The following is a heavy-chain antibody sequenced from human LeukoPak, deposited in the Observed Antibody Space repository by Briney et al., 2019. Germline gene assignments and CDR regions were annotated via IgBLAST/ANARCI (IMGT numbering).Heavy chain of an antibody. D-gene: IGHD6-13*01. CDR3: ARDRIAAANGDDY. Sequence: GASVKVSCKASGGTFSSYAISWVRQAPGQGLEWMGGIIPIFGTANYAQKFQGRVTITTDESTSTAYMELSSLRSEDTAVYYCARDRIAAANGDDYWGQGTLVTVSS. J-gene: IGHJ4*02. V-gene: IGHV1-69*05. CDR2: IIPIFGTA. CDR1: GGTFSSYA.